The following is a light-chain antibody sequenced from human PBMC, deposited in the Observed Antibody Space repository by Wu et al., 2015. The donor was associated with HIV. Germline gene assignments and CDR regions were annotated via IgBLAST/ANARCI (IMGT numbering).Light chain of an antibody. V-gene: IGKV3-15*01. CDR3: QQYNSYPWT. Sequence: EVVMTQSPATLSVSPGERATLSCRTSQSVSNSLAWYQHKPGQGPRLLIYGSFTRASGTPARFSGSGSGTEFTLTISSLQPDDFATYYCQQYNSYPWTFGQGTKVEIK. CDR2: GSF. J-gene: IGKJ1*01. CDR1: QSVSNS.